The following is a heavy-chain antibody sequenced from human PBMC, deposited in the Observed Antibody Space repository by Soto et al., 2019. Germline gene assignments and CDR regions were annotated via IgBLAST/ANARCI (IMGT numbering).Heavy chain of an antibody. D-gene: IGHD2-15*01. CDR2: FNPGAGGR. Sequence: QVQLVQSGAEVMQPGASVKVSCKASGYTFTSYYIHWVRQAPGQGLEWMGIFNPGAGGRSYAQKCQGRVTMTRDTSTSTVYMELSRLRSEDTAVYYCARGYCSGGSCYRLYYYDLDVWGQGTTVTVSS. CDR3: ARGYCSGGSCYRLYYYDLDV. CDR1: GYTFTSYY. J-gene: IGHJ6*02. V-gene: IGHV1-46*01.